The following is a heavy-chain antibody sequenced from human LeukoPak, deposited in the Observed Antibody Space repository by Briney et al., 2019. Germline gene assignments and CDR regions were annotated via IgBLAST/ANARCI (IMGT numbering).Heavy chain of an antibody. CDR3: ARDRSYYSDTGTDY. J-gene: IGHJ4*02. CDR2: IHTIGNT. D-gene: IGHD3-22*01. CDR1: GGSISSYY. V-gene: IGHV4-4*07. Sequence: SETLSLTCTVSGGSISSYYWSWIRQPAGKGLEWIGRIHTIGNTNYSPSLWRRVTISVDTSKNQFSLRLHSVTAADTAVYYCARDRSYYSDTGTDYWGQGALVTVSS.